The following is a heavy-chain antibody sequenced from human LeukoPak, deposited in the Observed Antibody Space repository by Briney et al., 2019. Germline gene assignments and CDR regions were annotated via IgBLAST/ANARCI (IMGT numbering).Heavy chain of an antibody. CDR3: ARGRWGVTGAFDI. V-gene: IGHV4-39*07. Sequence: PSETLSLTCTVSGGSISSESYYWGWIRQPPGKGLEWIGSVYHSGSTDYNPSLKSRVTISVDTSKNQFSLKLSSVTAADTAVYYCARGRWGVTGAFDIWGQGTMVTVSS. CDR1: GGSISSESYY. D-gene: IGHD1-14*01. CDR2: VYHSGST. J-gene: IGHJ3*02.